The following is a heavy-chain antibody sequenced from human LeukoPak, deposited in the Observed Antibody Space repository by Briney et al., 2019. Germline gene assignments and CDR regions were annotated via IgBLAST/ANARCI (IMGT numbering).Heavy chain of an antibody. CDR2: IIPIFGTA. CDR1: GGTFSSYA. Sequence: ASVKVSCKASGGTFSSYAISWVRQAPGQGLEWMGRIIPIFGTANYAQKFQGRVTITTDESTSTAYMELSSLRSEDTAVYYCARGDSGGSDYWGQGTLVTVSS. D-gene: IGHD6-19*01. J-gene: IGHJ4*02. CDR3: ARGDSGGSDY. V-gene: IGHV1-69*05.